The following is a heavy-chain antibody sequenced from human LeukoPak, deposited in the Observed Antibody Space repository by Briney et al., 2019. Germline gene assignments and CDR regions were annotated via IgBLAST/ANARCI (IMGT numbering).Heavy chain of an antibody. CDR1: GGSISSYY. D-gene: IGHD6-6*01. CDR3: ARVNEQLGTFDY. J-gene: IGHJ4*02. CDR2: IYHSGST. V-gene: IGHV4-59*01. Sequence: SETLSLTCTVSGGSISSYYWTWIRQPPGKGLEWIGFIYHSGSTNYNPSLKSRVTISVDTSKNEFSLKVSSMTAADTAVYYCARVNEQLGTFDYWGQGTLVTVSS.